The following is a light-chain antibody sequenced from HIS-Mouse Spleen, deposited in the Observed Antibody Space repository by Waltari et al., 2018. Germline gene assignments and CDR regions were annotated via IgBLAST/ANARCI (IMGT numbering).Light chain of an antibody. CDR3: CSYAGSSTLV. J-gene: IGLJ2*01. CDR1: SSDVGSYNL. CDR2: ECS. Sequence: QSALTQPASVSGSPGQSITISCTGTSSDVGSYNLVSWYQQHPGKAPKLMIYECSKRPLGVSNRLAGSKSGNTASLTISGLQAEDEADYYCCSYAGSSTLVFGGGTKLTVL. V-gene: IGLV2-23*01.